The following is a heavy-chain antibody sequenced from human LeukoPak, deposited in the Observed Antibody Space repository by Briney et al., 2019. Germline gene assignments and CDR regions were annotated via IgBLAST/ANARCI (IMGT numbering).Heavy chain of an antibody. V-gene: IGHV4-34*01. CDR2: INHSGST. CDR1: GGSFSGYY. Sequence: KPSETLSLTCAAYGGSFSGYYWSWIRQPPGKGLEWIGEINHSGSTNYNPSLKSRVTISVDTSKNQFSLKLSSVTAADTAVYYCARAEGYCSSTSCYGYWFDPWGQGTLVTVSS. D-gene: IGHD2-2*01. J-gene: IGHJ5*02. CDR3: ARAEGYCSSTSCYGYWFDP.